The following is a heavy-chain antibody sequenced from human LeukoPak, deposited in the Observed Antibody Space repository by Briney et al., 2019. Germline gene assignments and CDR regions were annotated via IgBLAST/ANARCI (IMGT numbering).Heavy chain of an antibody. Sequence: PGGSLRLSCAASGFTVSSNYMSWVRQAPGKGLVWVSRINSDGSSTSYADSVKGRFTISRDNAKNTLYLQMNSLRAEDTAVYYCARDDSSGYYLYWGQGTLVTVSS. J-gene: IGHJ4*02. V-gene: IGHV3-74*01. D-gene: IGHD3-22*01. CDR2: INSDGSST. CDR3: ARDDSSGYYLY. CDR1: GFTVSSNY.